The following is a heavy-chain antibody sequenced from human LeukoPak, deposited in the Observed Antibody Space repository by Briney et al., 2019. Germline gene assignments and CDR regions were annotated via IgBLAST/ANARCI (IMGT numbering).Heavy chain of an antibody. CDR2: INHSGST. Sequence: SETLSLTCAVYGGSFSGYYWSWLRQPPGKGLEWIGEINHSGSTNYNPSLKSRVTISVDTSKNQFSLKLSSVTAADTAVYYCARGFAARTLSPYNWFDPGGQGTRVTVSS. CDR3: ARGFAARTLSPYNWFDP. V-gene: IGHV4-34*01. CDR1: GGSFSGYY. J-gene: IGHJ5*02. D-gene: IGHD6-6*01.